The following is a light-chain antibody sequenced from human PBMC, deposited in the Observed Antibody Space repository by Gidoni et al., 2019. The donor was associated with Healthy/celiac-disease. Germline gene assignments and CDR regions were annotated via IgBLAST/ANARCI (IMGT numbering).Light chain of an antibody. J-gene: IGLJ2*01. CDR2: EVS. CDR1: SSDVGGYNY. CDR3: SSYAGSNNLV. V-gene: IGLV2-8*01. Sequence: QSALTQHPSASGSPGQSVTISCTGTSSDVGGYNYVSWYQQHPGKAPKLMMYEVSKRPSGVPDRFTGSKSGSTASLTVSGLQAEDEADYYCSSYAGSNNLVFGGGTKLTVL.